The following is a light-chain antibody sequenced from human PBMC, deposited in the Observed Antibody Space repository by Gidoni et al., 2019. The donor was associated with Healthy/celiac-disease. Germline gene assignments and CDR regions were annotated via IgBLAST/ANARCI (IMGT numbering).Light chain of an antibody. V-gene: IGKV1-33*01. CDR1: QDISNY. J-gene: IGKJ4*01. CDR3: QQYDNLPPV. Sequence: DIQMTQSPSSLSASVGDRVTITCQASQDISNYLNWYQQKPGKAPKLLSYDASNLETGVPSRFSGSGSGTDLTFTISSLQPEDIATDYCQQYDNLPPVFGGGTKVEIK. CDR2: DAS.